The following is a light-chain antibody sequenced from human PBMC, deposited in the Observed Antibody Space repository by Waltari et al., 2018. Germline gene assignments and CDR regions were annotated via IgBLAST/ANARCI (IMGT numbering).Light chain of an antibody. CDR3: CSYAGIVV. CDR2: DVS. J-gene: IGLJ2*01. V-gene: IGLV2-11*01. CDR1: SSDAGGYNY. Sequence: QSALTQPRSVSGSPGQSVTISCTGTSSDAGGYNYVSWYQQHPGKAPKLMIYDVSKRPSGVPDRFSGSKSGNTASLTISGLQAEDEADYYCCSYAGIVVFGGGTKLTVL.